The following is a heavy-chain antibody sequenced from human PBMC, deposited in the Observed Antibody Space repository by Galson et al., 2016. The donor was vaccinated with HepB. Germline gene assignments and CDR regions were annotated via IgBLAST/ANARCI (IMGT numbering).Heavy chain of an antibody. CDR3: AKPIGAYSSSWEYFDY. CDR1: GFTFSNYA. CDR2: ISGDGGTS. D-gene: IGHD6-13*01. V-gene: IGHV3-23*01. J-gene: IGHJ4*02. Sequence: SLRLSCAASGFTFSNYAMSWVRQAPGKGLEWVSSISGDGGTSYYADSVQGRFTTSRDNSKRTLYLQMNSLRAEDTAEDTAVYYCAKPIGAYSSSWEYFDYWGQGTLVTVSS.